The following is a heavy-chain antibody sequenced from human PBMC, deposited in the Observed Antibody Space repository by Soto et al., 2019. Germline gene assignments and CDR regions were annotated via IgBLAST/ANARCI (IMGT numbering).Heavy chain of an antibody. D-gene: IGHD4-17*01. CDR2: IIPMFGTA. Sequence: GDSVKVSCKASGGSFSSYVISWVRQAPGQGLEWMGGIIPMFGTANYEQRFQGRLTINADERTNTAYMELSTLRSEDSAAYYCATSSRKFWRGDTRFEKWLDPWGQGTRVTVAS. J-gene: IGHJ5*02. CDR3: ATSSRKFWRGDTRFEKWLDP. CDR1: GGSFSSYV. V-gene: IGHV1-69*13.